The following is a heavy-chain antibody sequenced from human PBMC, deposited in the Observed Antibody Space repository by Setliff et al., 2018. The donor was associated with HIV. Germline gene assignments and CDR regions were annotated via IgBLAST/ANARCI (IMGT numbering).Heavy chain of an antibody. V-gene: IGHV4-59*12. J-gene: IGHJ3*02. Sequence: PSETLSLTCTVSGGSISSYYWSWFRQPPGKGLVWIGYLYYSGSTNYNPSLKSRVTKSVDTSKNQFSLKLSSVTAADTAVYYCARESLNLGELSSNPDASDIWGQGTMVTVSS. CDR3: ARESLNLGELSSNPDASDI. CDR2: LYYSGST. D-gene: IGHD3-16*02. CDR1: GGSISSYY.